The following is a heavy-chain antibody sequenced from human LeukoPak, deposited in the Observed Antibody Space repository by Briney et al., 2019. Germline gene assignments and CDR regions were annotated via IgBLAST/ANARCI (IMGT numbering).Heavy chain of an antibody. CDR1: GGSISTYY. J-gene: IGHJ4*02. D-gene: IGHD3-22*01. CDR2: SYYSGST. Sequence: SETGSITCAVSGGSISTYYCSWNRQPPGKGLEWIGSSYYSGSTNYNPSLKSRVTISVDTSKNQFSLKLTSVTAADTGVYYCASGYYYDSSVYFDYWGQGTLVTVSS. V-gene: IGHV4-59*08. CDR3: ASGYYYDSSVYFDY.